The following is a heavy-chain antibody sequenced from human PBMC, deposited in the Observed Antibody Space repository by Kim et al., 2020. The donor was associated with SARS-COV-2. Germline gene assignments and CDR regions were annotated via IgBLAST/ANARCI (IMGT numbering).Heavy chain of an antibody. CDR1: GFTFSSYS. V-gene: IGHV3-48*02. CDR2: ISSSSSTI. Sequence: GGSLRLSCAASGFTFSSYSMNWVRQAPGKGLEWVSYISSSSSTIYYADSVKGRFTISRDNAKNSLYLQMNSLRDEDTAVYYCASRPYSSSWYYYYGMDVWGQGTTVTFSS. J-gene: IGHJ6*02. CDR3: ASRPYSSSWYYYYGMDV. D-gene: IGHD6-13*01.